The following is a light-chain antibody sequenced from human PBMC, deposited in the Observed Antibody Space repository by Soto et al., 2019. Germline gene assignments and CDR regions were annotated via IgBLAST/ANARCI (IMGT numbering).Light chain of an antibody. CDR3: QQYNNWPPVT. CDR1: QSVSNN. J-gene: IGKJ2*01. V-gene: IGKV3-15*01. Sequence: EIVMTQSPATLSVSPGERATLSCRASQSVSNNLAWYQQKPGQTPRLLIYGASTRANGIPVRFSGSGSGTEFTLTISSLQSEDFAVYYCQQYNNWPPVTFGQGTKLEIK. CDR2: GAS.